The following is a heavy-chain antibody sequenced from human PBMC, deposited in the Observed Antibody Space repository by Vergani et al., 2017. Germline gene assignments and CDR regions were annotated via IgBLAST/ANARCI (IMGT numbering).Heavy chain of an antibody. Sequence: QVQLQESGPGLVKPSETLSLTCTVSGGSISSYYWSWIRQPPGKGLEWIGYIYYSGSTNYNPSLKSRVTISVDTSKNQFSLKLSSVTAADTAVYYCARGRNSSSWYYYYYYYGMDGWGQGP. V-gene: IGHV4-59*01. D-gene: IGHD6-13*01. CDR3: ARGRNSSSWYYYYYYYGMDG. CDR1: GGSISSYY. J-gene: IGHJ6*02. CDR2: IYYSGST.